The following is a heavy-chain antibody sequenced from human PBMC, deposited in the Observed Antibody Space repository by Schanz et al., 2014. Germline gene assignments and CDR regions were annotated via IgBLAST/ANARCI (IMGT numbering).Heavy chain of an antibody. V-gene: IGHV3-23*01. CDR2: LSEGGGGT. J-gene: IGHJ4*02. CDR3: TADLWFGAVWGVW. D-gene: IGHD3-10*01. CDR1: GFTLSNYA. Sequence: EMQLLESGGGLAQPGGSLRLSCAASGFTLSNYAMSWVRQAPGKGLEWVSALSEGGGGTHYADSVRGRFTISSDSSKNTLYLQMSSLRADDTAVYYCTADLWFGAVWGVWWGQGTLVTVSS.